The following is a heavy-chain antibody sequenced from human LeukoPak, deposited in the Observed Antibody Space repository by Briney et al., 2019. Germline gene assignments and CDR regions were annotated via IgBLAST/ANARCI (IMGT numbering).Heavy chain of an antibody. CDR1: GFTLSDHW. CDR3: AREGYGSGSYYEDY. D-gene: IGHD3-10*01. V-gene: IGHV3-74*03. CDR2: IESDASRT. J-gene: IGHJ4*02. Sequence: GGSLRLSCVASGFTLSDHWMYWVRQGPGRGLAHVSRIESDASRTTYADSVKGRFTISKDNAKNTLYLQMNSLRAEDTAVYYCAREGYGSGSYYEDYWGQGTLVTVSS.